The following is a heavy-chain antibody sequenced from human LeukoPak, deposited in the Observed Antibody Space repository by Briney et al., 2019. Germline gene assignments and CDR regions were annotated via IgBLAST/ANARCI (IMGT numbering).Heavy chain of an antibody. D-gene: IGHD2-2*01. Sequence: GRSLRLSCAASGFTFSSYGMHWVRQAPGKGVEWVAVIWYDGSNKYYADSVKGRFTISRDSSKNTLYLQMNSLRAEDTAVYYCARDRCSITSCSSDYWGQGTLVTVSS. V-gene: IGHV3-33*01. J-gene: IGHJ4*02. CDR3: ARDRCSITSCSSDY. CDR1: GFTFSSYG. CDR2: IWYDGSNK.